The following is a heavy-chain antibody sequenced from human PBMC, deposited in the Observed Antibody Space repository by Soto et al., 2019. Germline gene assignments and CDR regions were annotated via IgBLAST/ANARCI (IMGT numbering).Heavy chain of an antibody. Sequence: PSETLSLTCAVYGGSVNGYYWNWIRQPPGRGLEWIGETNHTGGTHYNPSLKSRVTMSVDTSKNQFSLRLSSVTAADTAIYYCATRITVFGLLIPPFDPWGQGTQVTAPQ. CDR3: ATRITVFGLLIPPFDP. CDR2: TNHTGGT. CDR1: GGSVNGYY. J-gene: IGHJ5*02. V-gene: IGHV4-34*01. D-gene: IGHD3-3*01.